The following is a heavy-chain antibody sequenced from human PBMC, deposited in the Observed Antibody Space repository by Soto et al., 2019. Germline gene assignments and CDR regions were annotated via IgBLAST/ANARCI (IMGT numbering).Heavy chain of an antibody. D-gene: IGHD4-17*01. Sequence: QITLKESGPTLVKPTQTLTLTCSFSGFSLSTSGRGVGWIRQPPGKALEWLALIYWNDDERYNPSLKNRVTITKDTYKNQVVLTMTNMDPVDTATYYCAHRGYGDYPRDNWFDPCGQGTLVTVSS. J-gene: IGHJ5*02. CDR3: AHRGYGDYPRDNWFDP. CDR1: GFSLSTSGRG. V-gene: IGHV2-5*01. CDR2: IYWNDDE.